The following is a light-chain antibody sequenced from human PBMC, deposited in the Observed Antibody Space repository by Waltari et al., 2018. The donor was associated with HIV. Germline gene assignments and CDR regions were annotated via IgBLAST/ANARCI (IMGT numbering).Light chain of an antibody. Sequence: DTQMTQSPSSLSASVAARITITCRARQNISNYLNWFQQKPGKAPDLLIYTASTLRSGVPSRFSGSGSGTDFTLTISCLQPEDFATYFCQQSDTSPLTFGGGTKVEI. J-gene: IGKJ4*01. V-gene: IGKV1-39*01. CDR1: QNISNY. CDR2: TAS. CDR3: QQSDTSPLT.